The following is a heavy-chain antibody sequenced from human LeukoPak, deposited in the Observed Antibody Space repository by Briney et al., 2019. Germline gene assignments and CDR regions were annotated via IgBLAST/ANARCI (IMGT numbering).Heavy chain of an antibody. CDR1: GYTFTSYG. J-gene: IGHJ6*02. Sequence: ASVKVSCKASGYTFTSYGISWVRQAPGQGLEWMGWISAYNGNTNYAQKLQGRVTMTTDTSTSTAYMELRSLRSDDTAVYYCARDRKEGEYYDFWSGYYYYYDMDVWGQGTTVTVSS. CDR2: ISAYNGNT. D-gene: IGHD3-3*01. CDR3: ARDRKEGEYYDFWSGYYYYYDMDV. V-gene: IGHV1-18*01.